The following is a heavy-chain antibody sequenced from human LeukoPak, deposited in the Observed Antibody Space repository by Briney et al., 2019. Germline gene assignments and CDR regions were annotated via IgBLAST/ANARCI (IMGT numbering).Heavy chain of an antibody. CDR2: INHSGST. J-gene: IGHJ5*02. CDR3: ARGKYYYGSGRRGWFDP. D-gene: IGHD3-10*01. V-gene: IGHV4-34*01. CDR1: GGSFSGYY. Sequence: PSETLSLTCAVYGGSFSGYYWSWIRQPPEKGLEWIGEINHSGSTNYNPSLKSRVTISVDTSKNQFSLKLSSVTAADTAVYYCARGKYYYGSGRRGWFDPWGQGTLVTVSS.